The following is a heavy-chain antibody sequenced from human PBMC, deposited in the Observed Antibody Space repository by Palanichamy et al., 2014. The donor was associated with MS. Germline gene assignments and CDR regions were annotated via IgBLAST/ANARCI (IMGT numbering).Heavy chain of an antibody. CDR3: AKRGYSYGGELDY. Sequence: EVQLVESGGGLVKPGGSLRLSCAASGFTFSSYSMNWVRQAPGKGLEWVSSISSSSSYIYYADSVKGRFTISRDNAKNSLYLQMNSLRAEDTAVYYCAKRGYSYGGELDYWGQGTLVTVSS. CDR1: GFTFSSYS. CDR2: ISSSSSYI. J-gene: IGHJ4*02. D-gene: IGHD5-18*01. V-gene: IGHV3-21*01.